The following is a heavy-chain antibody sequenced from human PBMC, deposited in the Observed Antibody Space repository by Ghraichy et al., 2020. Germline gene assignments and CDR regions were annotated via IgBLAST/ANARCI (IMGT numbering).Heavy chain of an antibody. CDR3: AREGSTGWYPFDY. CDR2: IYAGGST. Sequence: ETLSLTCAASGFTVRTNYMSWVRQAPGKGLEWVSAIYAGGSTHYADSVKGRFTISRDDSMNMVYLQMSRLRAEDTAIYYCAREGSTGWYPFDYWGQGILVTVSS. J-gene: IGHJ4*02. CDR1: GFTVRTNY. D-gene: IGHD6-19*01. V-gene: IGHV3-66*01.